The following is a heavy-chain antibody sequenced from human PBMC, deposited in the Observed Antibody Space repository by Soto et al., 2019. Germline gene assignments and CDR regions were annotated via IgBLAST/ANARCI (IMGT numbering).Heavy chain of an antibody. CDR2: MNPNSGNT. V-gene: IGHV1-8*01. D-gene: IGHD2-2*01. J-gene: IGHJ4*01. CDR3: ARSYCSSTSCSTHSDY. Sequence: GASVKVSCKASGYTFTSYDINWVRQATGQGLEWMGWMNPNSGNTGYAQKFQGRVTMTRNTSISTAYMELSSLRSEDTAVYYCARSYCSSTSCSTHSDYWGQGTLVTVSS. CDR1: GYTFTSYD.